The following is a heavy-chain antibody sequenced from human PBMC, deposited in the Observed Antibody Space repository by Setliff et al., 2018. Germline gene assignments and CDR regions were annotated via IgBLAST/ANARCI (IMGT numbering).Heavy chain of an antibody. Sequence: GGSLRLSCAASGFTVSSSDMSWVRQAPGKGLEWISVLYGDGNAYYADSVKGRFTISGDTSKNALYLQMNSLRAEDTAVYYCRLWFGELSRDYWGPGTLVTVSS. D-gene: IGHD3-10*01. CDR2: LYGDGNA. CDR1: GFTVSSSD. V-gene: IGHV3-53*01. CDR3: RLWFGELSRDY. J-gene: IGHJ4*02.